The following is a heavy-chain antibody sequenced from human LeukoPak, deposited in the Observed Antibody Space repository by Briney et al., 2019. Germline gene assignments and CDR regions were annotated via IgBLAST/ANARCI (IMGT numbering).Heavy chain of an antibody. J-gene: IGHJ3*02. Sequence: GGSLRLSCAASGFTFSNAWMSWVRQAPGKGLEWVSAISGSGGSTYYADSVKGRFTISRDNSKNTLYLQMNSLRAEDTAVYYCAKDRWSGTTGAFDIWGQGTMVTVSS. V-gene: IGHV3-23*01. D-gene: IGHD1-1*01. CDR1: GFTFSNAW. CDR2: ISGSGGST. CDR3: AKDRWSGTTGAFDI.